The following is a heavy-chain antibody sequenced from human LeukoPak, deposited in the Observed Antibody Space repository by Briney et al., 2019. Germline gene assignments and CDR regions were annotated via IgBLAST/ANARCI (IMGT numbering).Heavy chain of an antibody. CDR2: IIPIFGTA. J-gene: IGHJ6*02. CDR1: GGTFSSYA. V-gene: IGHV1-69*13. Sequence: GASVKVPCKASGGTFSSYAISWVRQAPGQGLEWMGGIIPIFGTANYAQKFQGRVTITADESTSTAYMELSSLRSEDTAVYYCARVSYDYSNSDYYYGMDVWGQGTTVTVSS. CDR3: ARVSYDYSNSDYYYGMDV. D-gene: IGHD4-11*01.